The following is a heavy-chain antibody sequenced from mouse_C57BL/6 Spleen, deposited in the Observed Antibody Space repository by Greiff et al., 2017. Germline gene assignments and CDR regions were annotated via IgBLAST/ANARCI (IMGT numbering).Heavy chain of an antibody. CDR1: GYTFTSYW. Sequence: QVQLQQSGTELVKPGASVKLSCKASGYTFTSYWMPWVKQRPGQGLALIGNIHPSNGGTNYNEKFKSKATLTVDKSSSTAYMQLSSLTSADSAVYDCANMVTTGFAYWGQGTLVTVSA. CDR3: ANMVTTGFAY. J-gene: IGHJ3*01. D-gene: IGHD2-2*01. CDR2: IHPSNGGT. V-gene: IGHV1-53*01.